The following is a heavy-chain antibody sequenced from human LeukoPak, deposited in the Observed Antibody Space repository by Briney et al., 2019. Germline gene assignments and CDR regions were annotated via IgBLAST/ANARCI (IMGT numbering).Heavy chain of an antibody. D-gene: IGHD2-2*01. CDR2: IYTSGST. CDR3: AREGGYQLLYDYMDV. Sequence: SETLSLTCTVSGGSISSYYWSWIRQPAGKGLEWIGRIYTSGSTNYNPSLKSRVTMSVDTSKNQFSLKLSSVTAADTAVYYCAREGGYQLLYDYMDVWGKGTTVTVSS. V-gene: IGHV4-4*07. J-gene: IGHJ6*03. CDR1: GGSISSYY.